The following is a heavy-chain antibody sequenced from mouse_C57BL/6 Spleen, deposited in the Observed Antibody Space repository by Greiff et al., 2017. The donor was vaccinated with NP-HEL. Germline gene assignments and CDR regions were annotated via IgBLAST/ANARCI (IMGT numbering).Heavy chain of an antibody. CDR2: IDPDDGDT. CDR1: GFNITDYY. V-gene: IGHV14-1*01. D-gene: IGHD1-1*01. CDR3: THYGSSSWFAD. Sequence: EVQLQESGAELVRPGASVKLSCTASGFNITDYYMHWVKQRPEQGLEWIGRIDPDDGDTEYAPKFQGKAPMTADTSSNTAYLQLSSLTSEDTAVYYCTHYGSSSWFADWGQGTLVTVSA. J-gene: IGHJ3*01.